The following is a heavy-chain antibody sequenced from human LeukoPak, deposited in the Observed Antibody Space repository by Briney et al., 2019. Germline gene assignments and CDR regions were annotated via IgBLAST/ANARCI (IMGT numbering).Heavy chain of an antibody. V-gene: IGHV3-49*04. D-gene: IGHD6-19*01. J-gene: IGHJ4*02. CDR1: GFTFGDYA. Sequence: PGGSLRLSYTASGFTFGDYAMSWVRQAPGKGLEWVGFIRSKGYGGTTEYAASVKGRFTISRDDSKSIAYLQMNSLKTEDTAVYYCTRGRIAVAGKPFDYWGQGTLVTVSS. CDR2: IRSKGYGGTT. CDR3: TRGRIAVAGKPFDY.